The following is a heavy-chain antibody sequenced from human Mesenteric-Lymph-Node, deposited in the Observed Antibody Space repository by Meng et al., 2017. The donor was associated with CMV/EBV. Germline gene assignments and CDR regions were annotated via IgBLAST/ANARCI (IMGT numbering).Heavy chain of an antibody. CDR2: ISPNTGDT. V-gene: IGHV1-2*06. Sequence: QVQLVQSGAEVKKPGASVKVSCKASGYSFTGYSIHWVRQAPGQGPEWMGRISPNTGDTIYEENFQGRVTMARDTSINTAYMELSSLTSDDTAVYYCGRGQQTFDPWGQGTLVTVSS. J-gene: IGHJ5*02. CDR1: GYSFTGYS. D-gene: IGHD1-1*01. CDR3: GRGQQTFDP.